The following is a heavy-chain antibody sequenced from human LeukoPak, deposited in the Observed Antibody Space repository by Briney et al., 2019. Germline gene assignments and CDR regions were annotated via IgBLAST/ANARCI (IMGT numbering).Heavy chain of an antibody. D-gene: IGHD3-16*01. V-gene: IGHV3-7*04. CDR3: ARGLGYAFDI. Sequence: GGSLRLSCAASGFTFTTYWMSWVRQAPGKGLEWVANLNQDGSEKYYVDSLKGRITISRDNAKNSLYLQVNSLRAEDTAVYYCARGLGYAFDIWGQGTIVTVSS. J-gene: IGHJ3*02. CDR2: LNQDGSEK. CDR1: GFTFTTYW.